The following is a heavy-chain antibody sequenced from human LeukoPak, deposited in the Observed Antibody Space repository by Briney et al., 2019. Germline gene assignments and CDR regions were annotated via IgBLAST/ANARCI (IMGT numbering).Heavy chain of an antibody. Sequence: GGSLRLSCAASGFTFSSYGMHWVRQAPGKGLEWEAFIRYDETNKYYADSVNGRFTISRDNSENTLYLQMNSLRAEDTAVYYCARVLDYWGQGTLVTVSS. CDR1: GFTFSSYG. J-gene: IGHJ4*02. CDR2: IRYDETNK. CDR3: ARVLDY. V-gene: IGHV3-30*02.